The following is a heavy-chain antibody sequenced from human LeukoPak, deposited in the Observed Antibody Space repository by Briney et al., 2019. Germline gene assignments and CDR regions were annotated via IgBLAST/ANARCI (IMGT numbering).Heavy chain of an antibody. CDR3: ARHRPHTDSNSVADYYFDY. CDR1: GSSFTNYW. V-gene: IGHV5-51*01. D-gene: IGHD6-19*01. Sequence: GESLKISCQGSGSSFTNYWIAWVRQMPGKALECMGGIYPGDSHTRYSPSFQGQVTISADKSIGTAYLQWSSLKASDIAMYYCARHRPHTDSNSVADYYFDYWGQGTLVTVSS. CDR2: IYPGDSHT. J-gene: IGHJ4*02.